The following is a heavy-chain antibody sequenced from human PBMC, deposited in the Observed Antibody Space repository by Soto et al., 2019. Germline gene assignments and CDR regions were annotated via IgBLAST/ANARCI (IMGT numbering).Heavy chain of an antibody. V-gene: IGHV1-18*01. CDR3: ARDLPHCGGDCYSGPLDY. CDR2: ISAYNGNT. D-gene: IGHD2-21*02. J-gene: IGHJ4*02. Sequence: ASVKVSCKASGYTFTSYGISWVRQAPRQGLEWMGWISAYNGNTNYAQKLQGRVTMTTDTSTSTAYMELRSLRSDDTAVYYCARDLPHCGGDCYSGPLDYWGQGTLVTVSS. CDR1: GYTFTSYG.